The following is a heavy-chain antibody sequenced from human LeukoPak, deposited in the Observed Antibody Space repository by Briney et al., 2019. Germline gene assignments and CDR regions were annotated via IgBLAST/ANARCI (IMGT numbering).Heavy chain of an antibody. D-gene: IGHD3-22*01. V-gene: IGHV3-23*01. Sequence: GGSLRLSCAASGFTFSSYAMSWVRQAPGKGLEWVSAISGSGGSTYYADSVKGRFTISRGNSKNTLYLQMNSLRAEDTAVYYCAKDRRSRYDSSGGGFDYWGQGTLVTVSS. J-gene: IGHJ4*02. CDR3: AKDRRSRYDSSGGGFDY. CDR2: ISGSGGST. CDR1: GFTFSSYA.